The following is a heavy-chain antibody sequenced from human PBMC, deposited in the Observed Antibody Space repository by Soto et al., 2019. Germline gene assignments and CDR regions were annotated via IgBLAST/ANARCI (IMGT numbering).Heavy chain of an antibody. Sequence: GGSLRLSCAASGFTFSSYGMHWVRQAPGKGLEWVAVISYDGSNKYYADSVKGRFTISRDNSKNTLYLQMNSLRAEDTAVYYCAKEPYYDEDSVDYWGQGTLVTVSS. CDR1: GFTFSSYG. CDR2: ISYDGSNK. V-gene: IGHV3-30*18. D-gene: IGHD3-22*01. J-gene: IGHJ4*02. CDR3: AKEPYYDEDSVDY.